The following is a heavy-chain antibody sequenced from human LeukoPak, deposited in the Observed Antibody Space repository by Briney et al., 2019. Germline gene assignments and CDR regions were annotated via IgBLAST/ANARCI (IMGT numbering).Heavy chain of an antibody. CDR3: AKNYGSGSSVKYYYYMDV. V-gene: IGHV3-23*01. J-gene: IGHJ6*03. D-gene: IGHD3-10*01. CDR1: GFTFTSYA. CDR2: ISASGGST. Sequence: PGGSLRLSCAASGFTFTSYAMSWVRQAPKKGLEWVSVISASGGSTNYADSVKGRFTISRDNSKNTRYLQMNSLRAEDPAVYYCAKNYGSGSSVKYYYYMDVWGKGTTVTVSS.